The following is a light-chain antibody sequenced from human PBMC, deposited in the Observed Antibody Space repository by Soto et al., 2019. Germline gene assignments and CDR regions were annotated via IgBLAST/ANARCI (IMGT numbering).Light chain of an antibody. CDR3: NSYTSSSTWV. CDR2: EVS. CDR1: SSDVGGYNF. Sequence: QSALTQPASVSGSPGQSITISCTGTSSDVGGYNFVSWYQQFPGKAPKLMIYEVSNRPSGVSNRFSGSKSGNTASLTISGLQAEDEAHYYCNSYTSSSTWVFGGGTKLTVL. J-gene: IGLJ3*02. V-gene: IGLV2-14*01.